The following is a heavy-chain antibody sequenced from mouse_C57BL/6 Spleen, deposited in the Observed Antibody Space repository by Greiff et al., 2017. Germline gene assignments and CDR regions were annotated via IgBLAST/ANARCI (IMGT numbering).Heavy chain of an antibody. V-gene: IGHV5-9*01. Sequence: EVKLMESGGGLVKPGGSLKLSCAASGFTFSSYTMSWVRQTPEKRLAWVATISGGGGNTYYPDSVKGRFTISRDNAKNTLYLQMSSLRSEDTALYYCAREDGEDAMDYWGQGTSVTVSS. J-gene: IGHJ4*01. CDR3: AREDGEDAMDY. CDR1: GFTFSSYT. CDR2: ISGGGGNT. D-gene: IGHD2-3*01.